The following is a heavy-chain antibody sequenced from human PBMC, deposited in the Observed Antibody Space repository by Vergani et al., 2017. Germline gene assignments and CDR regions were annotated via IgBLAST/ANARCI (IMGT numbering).Heavy chain of an antibody. J-gene: IGHJ4*02. V-gene: IGHV1-69*04. Sequence: QVQLVQSGAEVKKPGASVKVSCKASGGTFSSYAISWVRQAPGQGLEWMGRIIPILGIANYAQKFQGRVTITADKSTSTAYMELSSLRSEDTAVYYCARDGYYYDSSGYYFSVVVGDYWGQGTLVTVSS. CDR1: GGTFSSYA. CDR2: IIPILGIA. D-gene: IGHD3-22*01. CDR3: ARDGYYYDSSGYYFSVVVGDY.